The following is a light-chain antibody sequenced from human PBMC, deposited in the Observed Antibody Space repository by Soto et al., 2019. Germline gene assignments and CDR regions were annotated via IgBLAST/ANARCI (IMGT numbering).Light chain of an antibody. CDR3: MQALQTPFT. J-gene: IGKJ3*01. CDR2: LGS. Sequence: DIVMTQSPLSLPFTPGEPASISCRSSHSLLHSNGYNYLDWYLQKPGQSPQLLIYLGSNRASGVPDRFSGSGSGTDFTLKISRVEAEDVGVYYCMQALQTPFTFGPGTKVDIK. V-gene: IGKV2-28*01. CDR1: HSLLHSNGYNY.